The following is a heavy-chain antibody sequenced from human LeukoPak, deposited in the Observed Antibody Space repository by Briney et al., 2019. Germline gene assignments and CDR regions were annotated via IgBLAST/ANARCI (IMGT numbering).Heavy chain of an antibody. CDR1: GGSISSYF. CDR2: ISYNGRT. V-gene: IGHV4-59*12. J-gene: IGHJ4*02. CDR3: ARNFPYSKLDY. D-gene: IGHD6-13*01. Sequence: SETLSLTCTVSGGSISSYFWSWIRQPPGKGLEWIGYISYNGRTNYNPSLKSRVTISVDTSKSQFSLQLSSVTAADTAVYYCARNFPYSKLDYWGQGTLVTVSS.